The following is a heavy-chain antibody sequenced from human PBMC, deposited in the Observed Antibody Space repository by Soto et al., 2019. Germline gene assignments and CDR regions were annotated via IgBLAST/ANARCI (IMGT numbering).Heavy chain of an antibody. D-gene: IGHD6-19*01. Sequence: GASVKVSCKASGYTFTSYTMHWVRQAPGQRLEWMGWINAGNGNTKYSQKFQGRVTITRDTSASTAYMELSSLRSEDTAVYYCARAVAVPADFDYWGQGTLVTVSS. CDR3: ARAVAVPADFDY. V-gene: IGHV1-3*01. CDR1: GYTFTSYT. J-gene: IGHJ4*02. CDR2: INAGNGNT.